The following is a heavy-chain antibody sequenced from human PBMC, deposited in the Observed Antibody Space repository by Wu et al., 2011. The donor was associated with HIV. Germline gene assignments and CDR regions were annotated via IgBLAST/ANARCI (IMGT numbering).Heavy chain of an antibody. V-gene: IGHV1-46*01. CDR3: ARDIVVVVXATPIRSGTYYYYYGMDV. Sequence: QVQLVQSGAEVKKPGASVKVSCKASGYTFTSYYMHWVRQAPGQGLEWMGIINPSGGSTSYAQKFQGRVTMTRDTSTSTVYMELSSLRSEDTAVYYCARDIVVVVXATPIRSGTYYYYYGMDVVGPKGPTVTVS. D-gene: IGHD2-15*01. CDR2: INPSGGST. J-gene: IGHJ6*02. CDR1: GYTFTSYY.